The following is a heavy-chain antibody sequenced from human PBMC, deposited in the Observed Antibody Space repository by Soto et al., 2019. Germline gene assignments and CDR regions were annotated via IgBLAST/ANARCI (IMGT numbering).Heavy chain of an antibody. CDR3: AKASNRSSSWFHYFDY. Sequence: PGGSLRLSCAASGFTFDDYAMHWVRQAPGKGLEWVSGISWNSGSIGYADSMKGRFTISRDNAKNSLYLQMNSLRAEDTALYYCAKASNRSSSWFHYFDYWGQGTLVTVS. V-gene: IGHV3-9*01. CDR1: GFTFDDYA. D-gene: IGHD6-13*01. J-gene: IGHJ4*02. CDR2: ISWNSGSI.